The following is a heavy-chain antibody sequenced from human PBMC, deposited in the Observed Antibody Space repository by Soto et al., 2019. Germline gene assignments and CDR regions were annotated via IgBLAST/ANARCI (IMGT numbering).Heavy chain of an antibody. J-gene: IGHJ4*02. CDR2: INPSGGST. CDR1: GYTFTSYY. CDR3: ARETGTAGLTTSFDY. Sequence: EASVKVSCKASGYTFTSYYMHWVRQAPGQGLEWMGIINPSGGSTSYAQKFQGRVTMTRDTSTSTVYMELSSLRSEDTAVYYCARETGTAGLTTSFDYWGKGTLVTVSS. V-gene: IGHV1-46*03. D-gene: IGHD4-4*01.